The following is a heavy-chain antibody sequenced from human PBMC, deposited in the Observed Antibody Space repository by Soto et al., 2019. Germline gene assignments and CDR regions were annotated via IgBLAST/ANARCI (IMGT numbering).Heavy chain of an antibody. J-gene: IGHJ6*02. Sequence: ASVKVSCKASGGTFSSYAISWVRQAPGQGLEWMGGIIPIFGTANYAQKFQGRVTITADESTSTAYMELSSLRSEDTAVYYCANTIFGVVKPSGMDVWGQGTTVTVSS. D-gene: IGHD3-3*01. CDR2: IIPIFGTA. CDR1: GGTFSSYA. CDR3: ANTIFGVVKPSGMDV. V-gene: IGHV1-69*13.